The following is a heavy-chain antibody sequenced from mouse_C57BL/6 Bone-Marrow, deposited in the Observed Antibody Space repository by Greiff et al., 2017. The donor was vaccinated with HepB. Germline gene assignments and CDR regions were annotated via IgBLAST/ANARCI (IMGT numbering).Heavy chain of an antibody. J-gene: IGHJ3*01. CDR3: ASAPYDSSEAWFAY. D-gene: IGHD1-1*01. CDR1: GFTFSSYA. CDR2: ISDGGSHT. Sequence: EVHLVESGGGLVKPGGSLKLSCAASGFTFSSYAMSWVRQTPEKRLEWVATISDGGSHTYYPDNVKGRFTISRDNAKKNLYLQMSHLKSEDTAMYYGASAPYDSSEAWFAYWGQGTGVTVSA. V-gene: IGHV5-4*01.